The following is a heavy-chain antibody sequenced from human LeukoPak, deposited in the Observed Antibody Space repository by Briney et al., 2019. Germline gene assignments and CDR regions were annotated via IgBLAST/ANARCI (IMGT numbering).Heavy chain of an antibody. J-gene: IGHJ5*02. V-gene: IGHV4-38-2*01. D-gene: IGHD3-10*01. CDR1: GYSINSAYY. CDR2: MYHSGIT. CDR3: ARLTPGKNWFDP. Sequence: SETLSLTCAVSGYSINSAYYWGWIRRPPGKGLEWIASMYHSGITYYNSSLKSRATISVDTSKNQFSPKLNSVTAADTSVYYCARLTPGKNWFDPWGHGTLVTVSS.